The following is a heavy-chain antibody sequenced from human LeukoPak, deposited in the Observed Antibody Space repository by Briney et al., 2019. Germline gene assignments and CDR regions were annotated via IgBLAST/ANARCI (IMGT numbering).Heavy chain of an antibody. CDR1: GFTFSSYG. Sequence: GGSLRLSRAASGFTFSSYGMSWVRQAQGKGLEWVSAISGSGGSTYYADSVKGRFTISRDNSKNTLYLQMNSLRAEDTAVYYCAKDRRYYGSGTYFDYWGQGTLVTVSS. CDR2: ISGSGGST. D-gene: IGHD3-10*01. CDR3: AKDRRYYGSGTYFDY. V-gene: IGHV3-23*01. J-gene: IGHJ4*02.